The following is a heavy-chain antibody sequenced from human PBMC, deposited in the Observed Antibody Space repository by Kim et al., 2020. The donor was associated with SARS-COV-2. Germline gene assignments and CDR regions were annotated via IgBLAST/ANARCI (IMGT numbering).Heavy chain of an antibody. CDR2: MNPNSGNT. CDR1: GYTFTSYD. V-gene: IGHV1-8*01. D-gene: IGHD3-10*01. Sequence: ASVKVSCKASGYTFTSYDINWVRQATGQWLEWMGWMNPNSGNTGYAQKFQGRVTMTRNTSISTAYMELSSLRSEDTAVYYCARGLLVRGVFYYYYYIDVWGKGTTVTVSS. CDR3: ARGLLVRGVFYYYYYIDV. J-gene: IGHJ6*03.